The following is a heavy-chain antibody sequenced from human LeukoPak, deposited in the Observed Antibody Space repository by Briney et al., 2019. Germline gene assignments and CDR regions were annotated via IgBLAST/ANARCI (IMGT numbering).Heavy chain of an antibody. CDR2: ISYDGSNK. J-gene: IGHJ4*02. CDR3: ARENWVYNWKYDSSGSGINY. CDR1: GFTFSSYG. V-gene: IGHV3-30*03. Sequence: GGSLRLSCAASGFTFSSYGMHWVRQAPGKGLEWVAVISYDGSNKYYADSVKGRFTISRDNSKNTLYLQMNSLRAEDTAIYYCARENWVYNWKYDSSGSGINYWGQGTLVTVSS. D-gene: IGHD3-22*01.